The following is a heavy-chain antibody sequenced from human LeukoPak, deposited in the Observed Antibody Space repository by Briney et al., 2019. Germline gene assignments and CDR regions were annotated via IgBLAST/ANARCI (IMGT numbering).Heavy chain of an antibody. J-gene: IGHJ4*02. V-gene: IGHV4-34*01. D-gene: IGHD3-10*01. CDR2: INYSGST. CDR1: GGSFSGYY. Sequence: SETLSLTCAVYGGSFSGYYWSWIRQPPGKGLEWIGEINYSGSTNYNPSLKSRVTISVDTSKSQFSLKLSSVTAADTAVYYCARAVRGGPSEFDYWGQGTLVTVSS. CDR3: ARAVRGGPSEFDY.